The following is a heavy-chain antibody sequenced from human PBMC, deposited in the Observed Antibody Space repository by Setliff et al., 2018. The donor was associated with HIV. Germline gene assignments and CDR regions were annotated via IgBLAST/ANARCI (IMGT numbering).Heavy chain of an antibody. CDR3: ARALAGGPYYDFWSGSYRDQYNYMDV. D-gene: IGHD3-3*01. CDR1: GYTFNDYD. V-gene: IGHV1-8*02. J-gene: IGHJ6*03. CDR2: MNPKTGNT. Sequence: ASVKVSCKASGYTFNDYDIHWVRQATGEGLEWMGWMNPKTGNTGYAQKFQDRVTLTRNTSISIAYMELSGLTSEDTAVYYCARALAGGPYYDFWSGSYRDQYNYMDVWGKGTKVTVSS.